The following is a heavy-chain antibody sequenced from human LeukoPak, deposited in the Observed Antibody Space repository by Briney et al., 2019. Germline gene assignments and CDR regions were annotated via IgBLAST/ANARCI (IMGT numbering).Heavy chain of an antibody. D-gene: IGHD5-18*01. Sequence: PGGSLRLSCAASGFTFSDYYMNWIRQAPGKGLEWVSYISSSSYIYYADSVKGRFTISRDNAKNSLYLQMNSLRAEDTAVYYCARVVTNAFDIWGQGTMVTVSS. CDR1: GFTFSDYY. CDR3: ARVVTNAFDI. CDR2: ISSSSYI. V-gene: IGHV3-69-1*01. J-gene: IGHJ3*02.